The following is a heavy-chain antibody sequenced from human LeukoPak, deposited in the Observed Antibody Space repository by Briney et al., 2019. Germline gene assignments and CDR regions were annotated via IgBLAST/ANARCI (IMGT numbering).Heavy chain of an antibody. CDR1: GLSFSTYW. D-gene: IGHD3-16*02. J-gene: IGHJ4*02. CDR3: ASSKVWESYRYFDY. Sequence: GGSLRLYCAASGLSFSTYWMSWVRQVPGKGLKWVANIKPDGGQKDYVDSVKDRFTISRDNAKNSVFLQMNNLRVEDTAVYYCASSKVWESYRYFDYWGQGSLVTVS. V-gene: IGHV3-7*01. CDR2: IKPDGGQK.